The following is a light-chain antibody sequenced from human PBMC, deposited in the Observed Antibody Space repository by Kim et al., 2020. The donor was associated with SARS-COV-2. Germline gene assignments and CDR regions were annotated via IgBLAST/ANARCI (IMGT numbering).Light chain of an antibody. CDR1: QDIRND. CDR2: GAS. V-gene: IGKV1-17*01. J-gene: IGKJ3*01. Sequence: SVGDRVTFTCRASQDIRNDLGWYQQNPGRAPKRLIYGASSLQSGVPSRFSGSGSGTEFTLTISSLQPEDIATYYCQQYDNLPPFTFGPGTKVDIK. CDR3: QQYDNLPPFT.